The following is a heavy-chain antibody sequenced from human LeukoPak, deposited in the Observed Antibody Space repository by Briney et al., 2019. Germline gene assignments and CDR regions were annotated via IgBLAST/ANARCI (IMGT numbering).Heavy chain of an antibody. CDR1: GLTFSRYA. V-gene: IGHV3-23*01. J-gene: IGHJ3*01. CDR2: ISASGGST. Sequence: HPGGSLRLSCAASGLTFSRYAMSWVRQAPGKGLEWVSAISASGGSTYYADSVKGRFTISRDNSKNSLSLQMNSLRAEDTAVYYCAKNRGLFSGGYRYDGFGVWGHGTTVTVSS. CDR3: AKNRGLFSGGYRYDGFGV. D-gene: IGHD1-26*01.